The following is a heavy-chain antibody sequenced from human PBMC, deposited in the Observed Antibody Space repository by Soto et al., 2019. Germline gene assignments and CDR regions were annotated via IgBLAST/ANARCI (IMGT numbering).Heavy chain of an antibody. Sequence: PGGSLRLSCAAPGFRFSSYAMSWVRQAPGQGPEWLSVISASGGSAYYADSVRGRLTIPRDNSKNTLYLQMKSLGAEDTAVYYCASSSALWHGMDARGQGTTVTVSS. D-gene: IGHD6-6*01. CDR1: GFRFSSYA. CDR2: ISASGGSA. J-gene: IGHJ6*02. V-gene: IGHV3-23*01. CDR3: ASSSALWHGMDA.